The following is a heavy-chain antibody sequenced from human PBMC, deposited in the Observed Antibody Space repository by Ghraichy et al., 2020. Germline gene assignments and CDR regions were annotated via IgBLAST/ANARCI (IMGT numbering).Heavy chain of an antibody. J-gene: IGHJ4*02. Sequence: GSLRLSCAASGFSFSSYELSWVRQAPGKGLEWVSYISSSGDTIFYADSVKGRFTISRDNAKNSLYLQMNSLRDEDTAVYYCAREERYSGLGAFASWGQGTLVTVSS. CDR3: AREERYSGLGAFAS. CDR1: GFSFSSYE. V-gene: IGHV3-48*02. D-gene: IGHD5-12*01. CDR2: ISSSGDTI.